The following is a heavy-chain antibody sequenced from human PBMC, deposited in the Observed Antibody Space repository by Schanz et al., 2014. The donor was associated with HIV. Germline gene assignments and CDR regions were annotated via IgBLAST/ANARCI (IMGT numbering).Heavy chain of an antibody. CDR3: ANEGLTGFIDY. CDR1: GFTFISYG. V-gene: IGHV1-18*01. D-gene: IGHD6-25*01. CDR2: ISAYNCNT. J-gene: IGHJ4*02. Sequence: QVQLVQSGAEVKKPGASVKVCCKASGFTFISYGISWVRQAPGQGLEWMGRISAYNCNTNYVQKFQGRVTMTTDTSTSTAYMELRSLRSDDTAVYYCANEGLTGFIDYWGQGTLVTVSS.